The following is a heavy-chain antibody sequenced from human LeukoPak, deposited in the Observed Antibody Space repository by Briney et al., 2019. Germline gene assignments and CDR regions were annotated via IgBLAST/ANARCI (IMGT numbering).Heavy chain of an antibody. CDR1: GFTFSSYA. D-gene: IGHD2-15*01. Sequence: GGSLRLSCAASGFTFSSYAMSWVRQAPGKGLEWVSGTSGSGGSTYYAGSVKGRFTISRDNSKNTLYLQMNSLRVEDTAVYYCANNGGSQCYSHLDSWGQGTLVTVSS. V-gene: IGHV3-23*01. CDR3: ANNGGSQCYSHLDS. CDR2: TSGSGGST. J-gene: IGHJ4*02.